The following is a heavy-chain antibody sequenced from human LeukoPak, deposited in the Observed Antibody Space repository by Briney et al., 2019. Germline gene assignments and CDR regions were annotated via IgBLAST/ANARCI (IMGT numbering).Heavy chain of an antibody. CDR3: AKGDNNILTGYYNSFDS. CDR2: ISGSAIST. J-gene: IGHJ4*02. D-gene: IGHD3-9*01. CDR1: GFTFSTYG. Sequence: GRSLRLSCAASGFTFSTYGMHWVRQAPGKGLEWVSSISGSAISTYYADSVKGRFTISRDNSRNTLYLQMNSLRAEDTALFYCAKGDNNILTGYYNSFDSWGQGTLVTVSS. V-gene: IGHV3-23*01.